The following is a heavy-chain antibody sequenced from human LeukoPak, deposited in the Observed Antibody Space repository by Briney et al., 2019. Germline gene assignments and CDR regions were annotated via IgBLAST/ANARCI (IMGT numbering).Heavy chain of an antibody. Sequence: GGSLRLSCAASGFTFSSYWMSWVRQAPGKGLEWVANIKQDGSEKYYVDSVKGRFTISRDNAKNSLYLQMNSLRAEDTAVYYCARDTTYYDSSGYSKRFDYWGQGTLVTVSS. D-gene: IGHD3-22*01. CDR3: ARDTTYYDSSGYSKRFDY. CDR1: GFTFSSYW. V-gene: IGHV3-7*03. J-gene: IGHJ4*02. CDR2: IKQDGSEK.